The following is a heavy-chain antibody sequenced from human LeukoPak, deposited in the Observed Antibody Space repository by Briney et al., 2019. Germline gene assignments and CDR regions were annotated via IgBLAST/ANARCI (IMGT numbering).Heavy chain of an antibody. CDR2: ISYGGSNK. V-gene: IGHV3-30*03. J-gene: IGHJ4*02. D-gene: IGHD3-10*01. Sequence: PGGSLRLSCAASGFTFSSYGMHWVRQAPGKGLEWVAVISYGGSNKFYADSVKGRFTISRDNSKNTLYLQINSLTAEDTAVYYCARADTYYYGSGSSWDYWGQGTLVTVSS. CDR1: GFTFSSYG. CDR3: ARADTYYYGSGSSWDY.